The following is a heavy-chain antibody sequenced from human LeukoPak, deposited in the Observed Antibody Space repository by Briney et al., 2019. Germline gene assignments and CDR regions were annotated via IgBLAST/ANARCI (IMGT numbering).Heavy chain of an antibody. D-gene: IGHD3-22*01. CDR3: AKGHTYYYDSSGYYSWVFRRGISDYFDY. CDR2: ISYDGSNK. J-gene: IGHJ4*02. CDR1: GFTFSSYG. V-gene: IGHV3-30*18. Sequence: GGSLRLSCAASGFTFSSYGMRGVRQARGKGGEWVAVISYDGSNKYYADSVKGRFTISRDNSKNPLYLHMNSLRAEDTAVYYCAKGHTYYYDSSGYYSWVFRRGISDYFDYWGQGTLVTVSS.